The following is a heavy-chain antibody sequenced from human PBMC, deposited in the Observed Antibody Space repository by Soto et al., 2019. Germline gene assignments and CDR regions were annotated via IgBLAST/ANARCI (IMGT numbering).Heavy chain of an antibody. CDR1: GFTFSGSA. CDR3: TRHEYSGYDWGRYYYYYRDV. D-gene: IGHD5-12*01. V-gene: IGHV3-73*01. Sequence: EVQLVESGGGLVQPGGSLKLSCAASGFTFSGSAMHWVRQASGKGLEWVGRIRSKANSYAPAYAASVKGRFTISRDDSKNTAYLQMNSVKTEDTAVYYCTRHEYSGYDWGRYYYYYRDVWGKGTTVTVSS. CDR2: IRSKANSYAP. J-gene: IGHJ6*03.